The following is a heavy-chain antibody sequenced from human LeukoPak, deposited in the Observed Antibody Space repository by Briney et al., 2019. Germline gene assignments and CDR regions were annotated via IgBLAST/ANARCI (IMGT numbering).Heavy chain of an antibody. J-gene: IGHJ4*02. V-gene: IGHV3-53*01. CDR1: GFSVSLNY. D-gene: IGHD5-24*01. CDR2: IFSNGDT. Sequence: GGSLRLSCAASGFSVSLNYMNWVRQAPGKGLEWVSLIFSNGDTHYADSVKGRFTISRDTSKNTVSLQMNSLRVEDTAMYYCTRDQMNYWGQGTLVTVSS. CDR3: TRDQMNY.